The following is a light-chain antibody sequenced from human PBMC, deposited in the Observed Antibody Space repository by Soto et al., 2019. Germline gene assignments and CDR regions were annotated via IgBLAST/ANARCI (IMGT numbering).Light chain of an antibody. Sequence: EIVLTHSPDTVSLSPGERATPSCSASQSVGSNFLAWYQQKPGQAPRILIFGASGRATGIPDRFSGSGSGTDFTLTISRLEPEDFAVYYCQQYGSLSWAFGQRSKVDIK. CDR3: QQYGSLSWA. CDR1: QSVGSNF. CDR2: GAS. V-gene: IGKV3-20*01. J-gene: IGKJ1*01.